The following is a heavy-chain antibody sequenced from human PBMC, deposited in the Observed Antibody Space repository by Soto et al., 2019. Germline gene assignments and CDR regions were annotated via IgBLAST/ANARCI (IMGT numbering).Heavy chain of an antibody. CDR3: ATGNAWGFLLAY. Sequence: SETLSLTCAVYGGTFNGYYWNWIRQPPGKGLEWIGEINHSGSTNYNPSLKSRVTMSVDTSKNHFSLKLKSVTAADTAVYYCATGNAWGFLLAYWGLGTLVTVSS. CDR2: INHSGST. J-gene: IGHJ4*02. CDR1: GGTFNGYY. V-gene: IGHV4-34*01. D-gene: IGHD3-16*01.